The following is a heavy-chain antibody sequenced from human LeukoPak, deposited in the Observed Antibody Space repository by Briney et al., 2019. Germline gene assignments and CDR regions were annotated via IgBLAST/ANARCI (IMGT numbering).Heavy chain of an antibody. Sequence: GGSLRLSCAASGFTFSSNAMNWVRQAPGKGLEWVSVISGGGGSTYYADSVKGRFTISRDNSKNTLYLQMNSLRAEDTAVYYCAKPNDKRYFDWLQTPLDYWGQGTLVTVSS. V-gene: IGHV3-23*01. CDR2: ISGGGGST. D-gene: IGHD3-9*01. CDR1: GFTFSSNA. J-gene: IGHJ4*02. CDR3: AKPNDKRYFDWLQTPLDY.